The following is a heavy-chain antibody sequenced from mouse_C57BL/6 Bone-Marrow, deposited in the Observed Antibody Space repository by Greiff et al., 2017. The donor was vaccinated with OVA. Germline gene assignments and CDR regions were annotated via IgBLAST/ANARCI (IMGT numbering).Heavy chain of an antibody. D-gene: IGHD3-2*02. Sequence: VQLQQSGPELVKPGASVKMSCKASGYTFTAYNMHWVKQSPGQSLEWIGYINPNNGGTSYNQKFKGKATLTVNKSSITAYMELRSLTSEESAVYYCAGGQLRRHDYWGQGTTLTVSS. CDR2: INPNNGGT. V-gene: IGHV1-22*01. CDR1: GYTFTAYN. J-gene: IGHJ2*01. CDR3: AGGQLRRHDY.